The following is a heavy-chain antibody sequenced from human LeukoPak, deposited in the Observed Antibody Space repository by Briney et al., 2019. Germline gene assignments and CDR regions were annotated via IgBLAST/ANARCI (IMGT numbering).Heavy chain of an antibody. V-gene: IGHV3-21*01. Sequence: GGSLRLSCAASGFTFRSYSMNWVRQAPGKGLEWVSSMSSSSSYIYYADSVKGRFTISRDNAKNSLYLQMYSLRTEDTAVYYCARAVAYYYDSSGYYHDYWGQGTLVTVSS. J-gene: IGHJ4*02. CDR2: MSSSSSYI. CDR1: GFTFRSYS. CDR3: ARAVAYYYDSSGYYHDY. D-gene: IGHD3-22*01.